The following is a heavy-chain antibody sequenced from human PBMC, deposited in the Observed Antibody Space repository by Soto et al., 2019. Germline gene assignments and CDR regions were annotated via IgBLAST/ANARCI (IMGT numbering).Heavy chain of an antibody. D-gene: IGHD2-15*01. CDR1: GFTFSSYA. V-gene: IGHV3-23*01. J-gene: IGHJ4*02. Sequence: EVQLLESGGGLVQPGGSLRLSCAASGFTFSSYAMSWVRQAPGKGLEWVSAISGSGRSTYSADSVKGLFAISGDNSKNTLDRQTDRPRAEYTAVYYCGKVIQDLNTSASDYWGQGTPVTVSS. CDR3: GKVIQDLNTSASDY. CDR2: ISGSGRST.